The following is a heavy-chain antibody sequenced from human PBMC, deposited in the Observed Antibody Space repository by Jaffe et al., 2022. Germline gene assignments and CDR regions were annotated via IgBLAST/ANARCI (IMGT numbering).Heavy chain of an antibody. CDR2: ISSSSSYI. CDR3: ARDAVVANNWFDP. J-gene: IGHJ5*02. Sequence: EVQLVESGGGLVKPGGSLRLSCAASGFTFSSYSMNWVRQAPGKGLEWVSSISSSSSYIYYADSVKGRFTISRDNAKNSLYLQMNSLRAEDTAVYYCARDAVVANNWFDPWGQGTLVTVSS. D-gene: IGHD2-15*01. V-gene: IGHV3-21*01. CDR1: GFTFSSYS.